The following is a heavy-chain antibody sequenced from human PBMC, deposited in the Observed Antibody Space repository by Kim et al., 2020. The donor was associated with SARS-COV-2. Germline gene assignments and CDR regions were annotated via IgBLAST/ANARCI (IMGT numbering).Heavy chain of an antibody. CDR3: ASLWPCYFDS. D-gene: IGHD3-10*01. CDR2: INIGGTNT. CDR1: GFTFSTYG. Sequence: GGSLRLSCAASGFTFSTYGMSWVRQAPGKGLQWVSTINIGGTNTYYADSVKGRFTISRDNSKNTLYLQMNSLRAEDTAVYYCASLWPCYFDSWGQGTLVTASS. V-gene: IGHV3-23*01. J-gene: IGHJ4*02.